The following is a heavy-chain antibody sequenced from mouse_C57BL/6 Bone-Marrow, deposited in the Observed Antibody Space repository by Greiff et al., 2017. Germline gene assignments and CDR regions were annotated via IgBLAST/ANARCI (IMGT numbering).Heavy chain of an antibody. CDR2: IYPRDGST. D-gene: IGHD3-2*02. CDR1: GYTFTDHT. Sequence: VQVVESDAELVKPGASVKISCKVSGYTFTDHTIHWMKQRPEQGLEWIGYIYPRDGSTKYNEKFKGKATLTADKSSSTAYMQLNSLTSEDSAVYFCARERQLRPWFAYWGQGTLVTVSA. CDR3: ARERQLRPWFAY. V-gene: IGHV1-78*01. J-gene: IGHJ3*01.